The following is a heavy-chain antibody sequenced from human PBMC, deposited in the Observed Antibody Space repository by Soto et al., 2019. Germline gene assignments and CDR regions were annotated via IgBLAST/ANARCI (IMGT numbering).Heavy chain of an antibody. Sequence: GGSLRLSCAASGFTFSRYWISWVRQAAGKVMEWVANIKQDGSEKYYVDSVKGRFTISRDNAKNSLYLQMNSLRAEDTAVYYCARDTYYYDSSGYRNPGAFDIWGQGTMVTVSS. J-gene: IGHJ3*02. CDR1: GFTFSRYW. D-gene: IGHD3-22*01. CDR2: IKQDGSEK. CDR3: ARDTYYYDSSGYRNPGAFDI. V-gene: IGHV3-7*01.